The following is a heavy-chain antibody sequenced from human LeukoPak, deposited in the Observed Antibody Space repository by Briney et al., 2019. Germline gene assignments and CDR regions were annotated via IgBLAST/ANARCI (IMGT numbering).Heavy chain of an antibody. CDR3: ASRLLGYCSSTSCTENSY. D-gene: IGHD2-2*01. V-gene: IGHV1-2*06. Sequence: ASVKVSCKASGYTFTGYYMHWVRQVPGQGLEWMGRINPNSGGTNYAQKFQGRVTMTRDTSISTAYMELSRLRSDDTAVYYCASRLLGYCSSTSCTENSYWGQGTLVTVSS. CDR1: GYTFTGYY. J-gene: IGHJ4*02. CDR2: INPNSGGT.